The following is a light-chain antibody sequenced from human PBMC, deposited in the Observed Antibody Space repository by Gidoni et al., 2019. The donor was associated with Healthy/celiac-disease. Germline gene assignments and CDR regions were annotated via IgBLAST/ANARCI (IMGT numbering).Light chain of an antibody. CDR2: GAS. J-gene: IGKJ1*01. CDR1: QRVSSH. Sequence: IVMTQSPATLSVSPWERATLSCRASQRVSSHLAWYQQKPGQAPRLLIYGASTRANGIPASFSGSGSGTEVTLTRSSLQSEDFAVYYCQQYKNWTRTFGQGTKVEIK. V-gene: IGKV3-15*01. CDR3: QQYKNWTRT.